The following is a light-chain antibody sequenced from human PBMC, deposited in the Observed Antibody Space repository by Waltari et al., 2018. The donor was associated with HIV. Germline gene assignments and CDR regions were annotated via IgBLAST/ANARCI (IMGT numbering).Light chain of an antibody. Sequence: DIQMTQSPSTLSASVGDRVTITCRASQSISTWLAWYQQKPGKGPNLLIYEASNLESGVPSRFSGSGSGTEFTLTISSLQPDDFATYYCQQYHDYWTCGQGTKVEIK. CDR1: QSISTW. CDR2: EAS. J-gene: IGKJ1*01. CDR3: QQYHDYWT. V-gene: IGKV1-5*03.